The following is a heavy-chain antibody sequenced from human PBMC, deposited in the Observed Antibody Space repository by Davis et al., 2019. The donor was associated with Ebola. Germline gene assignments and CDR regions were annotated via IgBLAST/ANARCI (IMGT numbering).Heavy chain of an antibody. CDR1: GYTFTNYY. Sequence: ASVKVSCKASGYTFTNYYMHWVRHASGQGLEWMGMIKPNDGRTIYAQKFQGRVTVTRDTSTTTVYMDLSSLRSEDTALYYCTTPGGQDSGYDVFDIWGQGTMVTVSS. J-gene: IGHJ3*02. V-gene: IGHV1-46*03. CDR2: IKPNDGRT. CDR3: TTPGGQDSGYDVFDI. D-gene: IGHD5-12*01.